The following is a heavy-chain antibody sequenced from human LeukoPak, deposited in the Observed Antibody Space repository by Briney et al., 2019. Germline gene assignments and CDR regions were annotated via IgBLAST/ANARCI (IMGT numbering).Heavy chain of an antibody. D-gene: IGHD3-22*01. J-gene: IGHJ4*02. V-gene: IGHV3-7*01. CDR3: ARTLYYYDSSGYGGIGY. CDR2: IKQDGSEK. CDR1: GFTFSSYW. Sequence: QPGGSLRLCCAASGFTFSSYWMSWVRQAAGKGLEWVANIKQDGSEKYYVDSVKGRFTISRDNAKNSLYLQMNSLRAEDTAVYYCARTLYYYDSSGYGGIGYWGQGTLVTVSS.